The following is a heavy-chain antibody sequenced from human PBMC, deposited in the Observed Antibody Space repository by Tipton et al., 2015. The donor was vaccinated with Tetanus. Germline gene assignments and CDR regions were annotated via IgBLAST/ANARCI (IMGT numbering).Heavy chain of an antibody. Sequence: TLSLTCTVSGDSIDGGFKNWGWIRQQPGKGLEWIGYIDYRGNTYYNPSLRRRVTFSFDTSENQFSLKLTSVTAADTAVYYCASDPAFIGNFCFLGQGTLVTVSS. CDR3: ASDPAFIGNFCF. J-gene: IGHJ4*02. V-gene: IGHV4-31*03. CDR2: IDYRGNT. CDR1: GDSIDGGFKN. D-gene: IGHD2-15*01.